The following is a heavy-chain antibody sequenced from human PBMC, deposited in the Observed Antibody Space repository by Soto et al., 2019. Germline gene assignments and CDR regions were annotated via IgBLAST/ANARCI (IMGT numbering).Heavy chain of an antibody. CDR2: ISGGGTRA. CDR1: GFTFSSYA. CDR3: AKALTYNDFWHGMDV. J-gene: IGHJ6*02. Sequence: GGSLRLSCAASGFTFSSYAMSWVRQAPGKGLEWVSVISGGGTRAYYADSMKGRFTISRDNSKNTLFLQMNSLRVEDTAVYYCAKALTYNDFWHGMDVWGQGTTVTVSS. D-gene: IGHD3-3*01. V-gene: IGHV3-23*01.